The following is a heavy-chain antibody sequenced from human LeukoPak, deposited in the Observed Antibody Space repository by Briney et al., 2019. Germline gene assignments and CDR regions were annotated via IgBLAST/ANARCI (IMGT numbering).Heavy chain of an antibody. D-gene: IGHD2-15*01. J-gene: IGHJ2*01. V-gene: IGHV3-23*01. CDR2: ISGSGDST. CDR3: ARVGEDIVVVVAATDWYFDL. CDR1: RFTFGSYA. Sequence: GGSLRLSCAASRFTFGSYAMSWVRQAPGKGLEWVSFISGSGDSTYYADSVKGRFTISRDNSKNTLYLQMNSLRAEDTAVYYCARVGEDIVVVVAATDWYFDLWGRGTLVTVSS.